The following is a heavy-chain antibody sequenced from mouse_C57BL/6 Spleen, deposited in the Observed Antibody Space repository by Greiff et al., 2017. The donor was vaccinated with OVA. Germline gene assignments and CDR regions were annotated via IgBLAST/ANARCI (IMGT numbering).Heavy chain of an antibody. CDR3: ARKPSDYDAMYY. CDR1: GYTFTSYW. Sequence: QVQLQQPGAELVMPGASVKLSCKASGYTFTSYWMHWVKQRPGQGLEWIGEIDPSDSYTNYNQKFQGKSTLTVDKSSSTAYMQLSSLTSEDSAVYYCARKPSDYDAMYYWGQGTSVTVSS. J-gene: IGHJ4*01. V-gene: IGHV1-69*01. CDR2: IDPSDSYT. D-gene: IGHD2-10*02.